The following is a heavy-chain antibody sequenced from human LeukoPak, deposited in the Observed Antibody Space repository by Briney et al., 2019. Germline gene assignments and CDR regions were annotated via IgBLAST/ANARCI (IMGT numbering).Heavy chain of an antibody. CDR3: AKVRSGSYKYYFDY. Sequence: GGSLRLSCAASGFIFSSYAMSWVRQAPGKGLEWVSAISGSGGSTYYADSVKGRFTISRDNSKNTLYLQMNSLRAEDTAVYYCAKVRSGSYKYYFDYWGQGTLVTVSS. CDR2: ISGSGGST. J-gene: IGHJ4*02. CDR1: GFIFSSYA. D-gene: IGHD1-26*01. V-gene: IGHV3-23*01.